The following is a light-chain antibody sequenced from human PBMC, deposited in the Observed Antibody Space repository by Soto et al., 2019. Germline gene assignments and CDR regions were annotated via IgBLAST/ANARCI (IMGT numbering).Light chain of an antibody. CDR1: QSVSTY. J-gene: IGKJ5*01. CDR3: QQYGSSRPWT. CDR2: DAS. V-gene: IGKV3-11*01. Sequence: EIVLTQSPATLSLSPGERATLSCRASQSVSTYLAWYQQTPGRPPRLLIYDASKRAPGIPARFSGSGSGTDFTLTVSSLEPEDFAVYYCQQYGSSRPWTFGQGTRLEIK.